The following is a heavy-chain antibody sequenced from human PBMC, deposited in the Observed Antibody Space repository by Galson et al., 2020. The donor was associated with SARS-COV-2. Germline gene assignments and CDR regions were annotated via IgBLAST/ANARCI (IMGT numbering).Heavy chain of an antibody. D-gene: IGHD2-15*01. J-gene: IGHJ5*02. CDR1: GYTSTNYG. V-gene: IGHV1-18*01. CDR3: ASCRSTSNWFDP. CDR2: ISAYNGNT. Sequence: ASVKVSCKASGYTSTNYGISWVRQAPGQGLEWMGWISAYNGNTDSAQNLQGRVTMTIDTSTSTAYMELRSLRSDDTAIYYCASCRSTSNWFDPWGQGTLVSVSS.